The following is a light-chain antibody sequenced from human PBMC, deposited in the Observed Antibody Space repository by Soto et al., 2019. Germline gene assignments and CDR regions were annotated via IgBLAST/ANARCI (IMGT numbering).Light chain of an antibody. CDR1: QSVGRN. Sequence: EIVMTQSPATLSVSPGERATLSCRASQSVGRNLAWYQQKPGQAPRLLIYGASPRATGIPARFSGSGSGTEFILTISSLQSEDFEVYYCQKYNNWPRTFGQGTKV. J-gene: IGKJ1*01. CDR3: QKYNNWPRT. CDR2: GAS. V-gene: IGKV3-15*01.